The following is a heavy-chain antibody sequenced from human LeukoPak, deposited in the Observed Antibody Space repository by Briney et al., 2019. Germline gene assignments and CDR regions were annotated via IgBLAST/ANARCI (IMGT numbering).Heavy chain of an antibody. V-gene: IGHV6-1*01. D-gene: IGHD5-18*01. CDR2: TYYRSKWYN. Sequence: SQTLSLTCALSGDSVSSNSVTWNWIRQSPSRGLEWLGRTYYRSKWYNDYAVSVKSRITINPDTSKNQFSLQLNSVTPEDTAVYYCVRVASKILDYWGQGTLVTVSS. CDR3: VRVASKILDY. CDR1: GDSVSSNSVT. J-gene: IGHJ4*02.